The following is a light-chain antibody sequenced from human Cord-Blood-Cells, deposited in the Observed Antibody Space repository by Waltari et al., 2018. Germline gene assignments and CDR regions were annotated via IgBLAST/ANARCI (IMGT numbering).Light chain of an antibody. CDR3: CSYAGSYNVV. V-gene: IGLV2-11*02. CDR2: DVS. CDR1: SSDVGGYNY. Sequence: QSALTQPRSVSGSPGQSVTISCTGTSSDVGGYNYVSWYQQHPGKAPKLMLYDVSKRPSGVPDRCSGSKSGHTASLTISGLQAEDEADYYCCSYAGSYNVVFGGGTKLTVL. J-gene: IGLJ2*01.